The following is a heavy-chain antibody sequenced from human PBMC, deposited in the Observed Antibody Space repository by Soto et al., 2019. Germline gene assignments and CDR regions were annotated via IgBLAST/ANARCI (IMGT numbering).Heavy chain of an antibody. CDR3: ARDSGHQTSPFDY. CDR2: IWYDGSNK. J-gene: IGHJ4*02. D-gene: IGHD3-10*01. Sequence: QVQLVESGGGVVQPGRSLRLSCAAYGFTFSSYGMHWVRQAPGKGQEWVAVIWYDGSNKYYADSVKGRFTISRDNSKNTLYLQMNSLRAEDTAVYYCARDSGHQTSPFDYWGQGTLVTVSS. CDR1: GFTFSSYG. V-gene: IGHV3-33*01.